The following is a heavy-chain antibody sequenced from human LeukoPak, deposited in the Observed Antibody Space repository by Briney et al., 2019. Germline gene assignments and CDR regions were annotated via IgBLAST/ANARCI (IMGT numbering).Heavy chain of an antibody. D-gene: IGHD2-2*02. CDR3: ATAPILRGEGGEHYKYGMDV. CDR1: VGSISSGNW. J-gene: IGHJ6*02. Sequence: SGTLSLTCGVSVGSISSGNWWSWVRQSPGKGLEWIGEIYHNGTPNYNPSLKSRVIISADTFKNHFSLKLTSVTAADTAVYYCATAPILRGEGGEHYKYGMDVWGQGTTVIVSS. CDR2: IYHNGTP. V-gene: IGHV4-4*02.